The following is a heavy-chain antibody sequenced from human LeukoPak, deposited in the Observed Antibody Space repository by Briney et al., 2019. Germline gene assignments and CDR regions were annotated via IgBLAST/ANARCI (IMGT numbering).Heavy chain of an antibody. CDR2: IYTSGST. V-gene: IGHV4-4*07. D-gene: IGHD6-13*01. CDR1: GGSISSYY. CDR3: ARRGSSWYDAFDI. J-gene: IGHJ3*02. Sequence: SETLSLTCSVSGGSISSYYWSWIRQPAGKGLEWIGRIYTSGSTNYNPSLKSRVTISVDTSKNQFSLKLSSVTAADMAVYYCARRGSSWYDAFDIWGQGTMVTVSS.